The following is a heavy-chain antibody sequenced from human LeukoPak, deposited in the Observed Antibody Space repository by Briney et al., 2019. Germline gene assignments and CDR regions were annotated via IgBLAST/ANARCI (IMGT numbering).Heavy chain of an antibody. Sequence: PGGSLRLSCSASGFPFSSYAMHWVRQAPGKGLEYVSAISDSGGSTYYADSVKGRFTISRDNSKNTLYLQMSSLRAEDTAVYYCAKGSKPYYYYGMDVWGQGTTVTVSS. CDR3: AKGSKPYYYYGMDV. V-gene: IGHV3-64D*09. CDR1: GFPFSSYA. CDR2: ISDSGGST. J-gene: IGHJ6*02.